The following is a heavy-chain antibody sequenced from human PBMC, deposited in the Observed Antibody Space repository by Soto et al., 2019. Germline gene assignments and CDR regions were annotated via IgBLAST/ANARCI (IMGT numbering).Heavy chain of an antibody. V-gene: IGHV4-31*03. CDR1: GDSISSGFYY. J-gene: IGHJ5*02. D-gene: IGHD3-9*01. Sequence: QVQLQESGPGLVKPSQTLSLTCSVSGDSISSGFYYWSWIRQHPGKGLEWIGYSYYTWSTYYNPSLKSRLTMSVDTSKNQFSLNLTSVTAADTAVYYCARAGYQPNYNWFDPWGQGILVPVSS. CDR3: ARAGYQPNYNWFDP. CDR2: SYYTWST.